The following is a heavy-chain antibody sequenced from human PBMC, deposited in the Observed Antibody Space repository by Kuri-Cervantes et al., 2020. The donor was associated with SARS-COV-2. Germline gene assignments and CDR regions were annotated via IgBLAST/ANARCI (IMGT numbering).Heavy chain of an antibody. CDR3: ATVRCSGASRYSRDAFDI. D-gene: IGHD2-15*01. Sequence: AAVTVSCKASGYTFTGYYMHWVRQAPGQGLEWMGWINPNSGGTNYAQKFQGWVTMTRDTSISTAYMELSRLRSDDTAVYYCATVRCSGASRYSRDAFDIWGQGTMVTVSS. CDR1: GYTFTGYY. V-gene: IGHV1-2*04. CDR2: INPNSGGT. J-gene: IGHJ3*02.